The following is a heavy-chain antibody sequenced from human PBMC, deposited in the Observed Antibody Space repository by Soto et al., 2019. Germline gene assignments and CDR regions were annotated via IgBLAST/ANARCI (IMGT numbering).Heavy chain of an antibody. D-gene: IGHD4-4*01. V-gene: IGHV1-69*02. CDR3: ARVPSTVTPCYYYDLMDV. Sequence: SVKVSCKASGGTFSSYTISWVRQAPGQGLEWMGRIIPLLGIANYAQKFQGRVTITADKSTSTAYMELSSLRSEDTAVYYCARVPSTVTPCYYYDLMDVCGRGSRVTGSS. CDR1: GGTFSSYT. CDR2: IIPLLGIA. J-gene: IGHJ6*01.